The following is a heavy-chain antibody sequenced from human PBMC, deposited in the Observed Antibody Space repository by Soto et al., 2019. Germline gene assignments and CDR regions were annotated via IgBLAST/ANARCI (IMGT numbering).Heavy chain of an antibody. J-gene: IGHJ6*02. D-gene: IGHD2-15*01. CDR3: ARGRAEFGYCSGVRCLPYYHGMDV. CDR2: ISAHTGDT. V-gene: IGHV1-18*01. CDR1: GYTFTDYG. Sequence: QAQLVQSGGEVKKPGASVKVSCKVSGYTFTDYGISWVRQAPGQGLEWMGWISAHTGDTEYGQKFQGRVTMTTDTSTSTVYMELRSLSSDDAAIYFCARGRAEFGYCSGVRCLPYYHGMDVWGQGTSVTVSS.